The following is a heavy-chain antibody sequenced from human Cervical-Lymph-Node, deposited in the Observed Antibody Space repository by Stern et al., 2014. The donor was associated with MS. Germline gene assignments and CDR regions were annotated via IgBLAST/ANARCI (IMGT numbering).Heavy chain of an antibody. CDR1: GGSISSYY. Sequence: QVQLQESGPGLVKPSETLSLTCTVSGGSISSYYWSWIRQPPGKGLEWIGYIYYSGSTNYNPSLKSRVTISVDKSKNQFSLKLSSVTAADTAVYYCARGRSSGWYQTNWYFDLWGRGTLVTVSS. V-gene: IGHV4-59*01. J-gene: IGHJ2*01. CDR2: IYYSGST. CDR3: ARGRSSGWYQTNWYFDL. D-gene: IGHD6-19*01.